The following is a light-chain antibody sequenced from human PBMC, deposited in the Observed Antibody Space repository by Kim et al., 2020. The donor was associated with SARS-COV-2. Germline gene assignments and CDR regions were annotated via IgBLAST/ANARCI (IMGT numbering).Light chain of an antibody. CDR3: QVWDSSSVHVV. CDR2: YDS. CDR1: DIGIKI. Sequence: APGKTARIVCGGNDIGIKIVRWYQQRPGQAPVLVIYYDSDRPSGIPGRFACSNSGNTATLTISRVGAGDEADYYCQVWDSSSVHVVFGGGTQLTVL. J-gene: IGLJ2*01. V-gene: IGLV3-21*04.